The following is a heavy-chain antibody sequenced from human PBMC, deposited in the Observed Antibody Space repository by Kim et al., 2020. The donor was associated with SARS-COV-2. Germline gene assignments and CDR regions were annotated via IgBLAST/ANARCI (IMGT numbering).Heavy chain of an antibody. CDR1: GGSVSTTPYS. J-gene: IGHJ5*02. D-gene: IGHD3-16*01. V-gene: IGHV4-39*01. CDR3: ARRFSMIMSGGVTKHLHFDP. Sequence: SQTLSLTCTVSGGSVSTTPYSWGWIRQPPGKGLEWIGTIYYSGSTFYNPSLKSRVAISIDTSKNQFSLNLLSVTAADTAVYYCARRFSMIMSGGVTKHLHFDPWGQGTLVTVSS. CDR2: IYYSGST.